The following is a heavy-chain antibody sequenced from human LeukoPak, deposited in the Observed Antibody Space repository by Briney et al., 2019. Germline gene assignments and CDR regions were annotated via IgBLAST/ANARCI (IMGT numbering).Heavy chain of an antibody. CDR2: INPSGGST. CDR3: ARSHTVAGTLVGFDY. CDR1: GYTFTNYY. D-gene: IGHD6-19*01. V-gene: IGHV1-46*01. Sequence: ASVKVSCKASGYTFTNYYMHWVRQAPGQGLEWMGIINPSGGSTSYAQKFQGRVTMTRDTSTSTVYMELSSLRSEDTAVYYCARSHTVAGTLVGFDYWGQGTLVTVSS. J-gene: IGHJ4*02.